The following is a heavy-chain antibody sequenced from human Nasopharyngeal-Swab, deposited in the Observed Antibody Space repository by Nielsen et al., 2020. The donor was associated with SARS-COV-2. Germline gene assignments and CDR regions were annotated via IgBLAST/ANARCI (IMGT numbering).Heavy chain of an antibody. CDR3: ASHKGTFDY. CDR1: GGSISTTTYY. V-gene: IGHV4-39*01. Sequence: SETLSLTCTVSGGSISTTTYYWAWIRQPPGKGLEWIGSIYYNENTYYNPSLKSRVTISIDTSKNQFSLKLNSVSAADTAVYYCASHKGTFDYWGQGALVTVSS. CDR2: IYYNENT. J-gene: IGHJ4*02.